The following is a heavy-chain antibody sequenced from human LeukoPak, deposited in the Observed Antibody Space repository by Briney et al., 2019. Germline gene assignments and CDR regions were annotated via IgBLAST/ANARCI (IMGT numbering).Heavy chain of an antibody. V-gene: IGHV4-4*07. CDR2: IHTNGNT. CDR1: GGSISSYY. Sequence: SETLSLTCTVSGGSISSYYWSWIRQPAGKGLEWIGRIHTNGNTNYSPSLKSRATMSADTSKNQFTLNVSSVTAADTAVYYCAREGGSYRFFDYWGQGTLVTVSS. CDR3: AREGGSYRFFDY. J-gene: IGHJ4*02. D-gene: IGHD1-26*01.